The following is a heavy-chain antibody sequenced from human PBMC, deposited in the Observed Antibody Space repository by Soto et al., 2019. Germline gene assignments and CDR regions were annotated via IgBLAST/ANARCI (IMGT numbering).Heavy chain of an antibody. V-gene: IGHV3-48*03. CDR2: ISSSGSTI. J-gene: IGHJ4*02. D-gene: IGHD2-8*01. CDR1: GFTFSSYE. Sequence: GGSLRLSCAASGFTFSSYEMNWVRQASGKGLEWVSYISSSGSTIYYADSVKGRFTISRDNAKNSLYLQMNSLRAEDTAVYYCARLSLTMLDYWGQGTLVTVSS. CDR3: ARLSLTMLDY.